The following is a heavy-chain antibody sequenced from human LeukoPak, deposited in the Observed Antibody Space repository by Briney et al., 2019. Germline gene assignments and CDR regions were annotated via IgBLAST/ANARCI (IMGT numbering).Heavy chain of an antibody. D-gene: IGHD6-19*01. CDR2: FNPNSGGT. CDR1: GYTFSGYY. Sequence: ASVKVSCKASGYTFSGYYTHWVRQAPGQGLEWMGWFNPNSGGTNYAQRFQGRVTMTRDTSISTAYMELRRLRSDDTAVYYCARDRAVAGTNVDAFDFWGQGTMVTVSS. J-gene: IGHJ3*01. V-gene: IGHV1-2*02. CDR3: ARDRAVAGTNVDAFDF.